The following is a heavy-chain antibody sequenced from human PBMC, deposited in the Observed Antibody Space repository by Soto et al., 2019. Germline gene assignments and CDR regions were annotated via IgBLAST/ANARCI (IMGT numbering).Heavy chain of an antibody. CDR2: IYYSGST. CDR1: GGSISSYY. J-gene: IGHJ4*02. V-gene: IGHV4-59*08. Sequence: SENLSLTCTVSGGSISSYYRSWIRQPPGKGLTWIGYIYYSGSTNYNPSLKSRVTISVDTSKNQFSLKLSSVTAADTAVYYCARHADYGDYWNYRGQGTLVTVSS. D-gene: IGHD4-17*01. CDR3: ARHADYGDYWNY.